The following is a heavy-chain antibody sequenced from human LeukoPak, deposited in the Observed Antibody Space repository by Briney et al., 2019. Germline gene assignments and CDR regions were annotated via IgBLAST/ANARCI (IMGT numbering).Heavy chain of an antibody. Sequence: SETLSLTCTVSGGSISSSSYYWGWIRQPPGKGLEWIGSIYYSGSTYYNPSLKSRVTMSVDTSKNQFSLKLSSVTAADTAVYYCARSYGDSYYYYGMDVWGQGTTVTVSS. D-gene: IGHD4-17*01. CDR3: ARSYGDSYYYYGMDV. CDR2: IYYSGST. V-gene: IGHV4-39*07. J-gene: IGHJ6*02. CDR1: GGSISSSSYY.